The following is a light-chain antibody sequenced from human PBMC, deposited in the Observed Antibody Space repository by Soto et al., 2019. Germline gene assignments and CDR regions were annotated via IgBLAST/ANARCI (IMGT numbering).Light chain of an antibody. CDR3: QQRQYWPPIT. V-gene: IGKV3-11*01. Sequence: EIVLTQSPFTLSLSPCERXSLSCRASQSVTGNLAWYQQKPGQVPRLLIYGASNRAAGIPARFSGSGSGTDFTLTISSLEPEDFAIYYCQQRQYWPPITFGQGTRLEIK. J-gene: IGKJ5*01. CDR2: GAS. CDR1: QSVTGN.